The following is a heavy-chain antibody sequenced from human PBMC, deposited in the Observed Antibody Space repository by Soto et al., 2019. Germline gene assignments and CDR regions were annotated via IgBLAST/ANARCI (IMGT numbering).Heavy chain of an antibody. CDR3: ARGTNSPYDY. D-gene: IGHD1-7*01. Sequence: GGSLRLSCAASGFTFSSYAMHWVRQAPGKGLEWVAVISYDGSNKYYADSVKGRFTISRDNSKNTLYLQMNSLRAEDTAVYYCARGTNSPYDYWGQGTLVTVSS. V-gene: IGHV3-30-3*01. J-gene: IGHJ4*02. CDR2: ISYDGSNK. CDR1: GFTFSSYA.